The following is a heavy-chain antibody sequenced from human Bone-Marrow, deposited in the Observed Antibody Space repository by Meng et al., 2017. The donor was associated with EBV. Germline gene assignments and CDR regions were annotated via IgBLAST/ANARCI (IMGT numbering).Heavy chain of an antibody. V-gene: IGHV4-30-4*01. CDR2: IYYSGST. Sequence: GQLQGSGPGLVRPSQTLSLTRAVSGGSISSGGYYWSWIRQPPGKGLEWIRYIYYSGSTYYNPSLKSRVTISVDTSKNQFSLKLSSVTAADTAVYYCASGSTAAGTDYWGQGTLVTVSS. D-gene: IGHD6-13*01. CDR1: GGSISSGGYY. J-gene: IGHJ4*02. CDR3: ASGSTAAGTDY.